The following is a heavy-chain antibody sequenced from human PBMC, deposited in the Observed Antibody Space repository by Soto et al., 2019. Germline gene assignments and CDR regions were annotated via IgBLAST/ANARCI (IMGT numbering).Heavy chain of an antibody. Sequence: LRLSCAASGFTFNRYSMNWVRQAPGKGLEWVSSVTSSSSSMLYADSVKGRFTISRDDAKDSLFLQMNSLRADDTAVYYCAGEADFASRGYVLDYWGRGTLVTVSS. V-gene: IGHV3-21*01. CDR3: AGEADFASRGYVLDY. CDR2: VTSSSSSM. CDR1: GFTFNRYS. D-gene: IGHD3-22*01. J-gene: IGHJ4*02.